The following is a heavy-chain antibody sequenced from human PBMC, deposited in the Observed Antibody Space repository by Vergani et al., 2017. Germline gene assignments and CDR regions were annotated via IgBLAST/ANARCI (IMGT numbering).Heavy chain of an antibody. CDR2: FDPEDGET. CDR3: ARLCVNHGYSSSWYPDDPPFYWFDP. Sequence: QVQLVQSGAEVKKPGASVKVSCKVSGYTLTELSMHWVRQAPGKGLEWMGGFDPEDGETIYAQKFQGRVTMTEDTSTDTAYMELSSLRSEYTSVYYCARLCVNHGYSSSWYPDDPPFYWFDPWGQGTLVTVSA. CDR1: GYTLTELS. J-gene: IGHJ5*02. D-gene: IGHD6-13*01. V-gene: IGHV1-24*01.